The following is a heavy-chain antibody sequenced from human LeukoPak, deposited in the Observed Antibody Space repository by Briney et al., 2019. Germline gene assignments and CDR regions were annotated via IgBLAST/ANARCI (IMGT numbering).Heavy chain of an antibody. CDR1: GFTFSDYY. J-gene: IGHJ6*02. CDR3: ARAPTDYDSPRGLYYYGMDV. V-gene: IGHV3-11*01. Sequence: GGSLRLPCAASGFTFSDYYMSWIRQAPGKGLEWVSYISSSGSTIYYADSVKGRFTISRDNAKNSLYLQMNSLRAEDTAVYYCARAPTDYDSPRGLYYYGMDVWGQGTTVTVSS. D-gene: IGHD3-22*01. CDR2: ISSSGSTI.